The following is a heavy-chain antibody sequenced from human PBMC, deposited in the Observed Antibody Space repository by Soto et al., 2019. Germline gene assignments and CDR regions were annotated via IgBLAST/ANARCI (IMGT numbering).Heavy chain of an antibody. CDR2: INHSGST. J-gene: IGHJ5*02. CDR3: ARGRQVLWFGELSCFHP. Sequence: SETLSLTCAVYGGSFSGYYWSWIRQPPGKGLEWIGEINHSGSTNYNPSLKSRVTISVDTSKNQFSLKLSSVTAADTAVYYCARGRQVLWFGELSCFHPWGQETRFTVS. V-gene: IGHV4-34*01. CDR1: GGSFSGYY. D-gene: IGHD3-10*01.